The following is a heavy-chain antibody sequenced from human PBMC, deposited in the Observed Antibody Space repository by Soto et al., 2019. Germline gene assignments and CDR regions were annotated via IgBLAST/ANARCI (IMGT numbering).Heavy chain of an antibody. J-gene: IGHJ4*02. CDR2: IHYSGST. D-gene: IGHD2-2*01. V-gene: IGHV4-59*01. CDR1: GGSISPYY. CDR3: AKGGTSSLPFDY. Sequence: QVQLQESGPGLVKPSETLSLTCTVSGGSISPYYWSWIRQPPGKGLEWIGNIHYSGSTDYNPSLKSRVTISIDTSTIQYSLKLTSVTAADTAVYYCAKGGTSSLPFDYWGQGTLVTVSS.